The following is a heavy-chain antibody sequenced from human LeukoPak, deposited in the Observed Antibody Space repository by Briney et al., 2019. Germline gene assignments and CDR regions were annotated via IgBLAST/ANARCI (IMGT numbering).Heavy chain of an antibody. Sequence: ASVKVSCKASGYTFTGYYMHWVRQAPGQGLEWMGWINPNSGGTNYAQKFQGRVTMTRDTSISTAYMELSSLRSEDTAVYYCARGQSYSGSYYFDYWGQGTLVTVSS. CDR1: GYTFTGYY. J-gene: IGHJ4*02. CDR3: ARGQSYSGSYYFDY. V-gene: IGHV1-2*02. CDR2: INPNSGGT. D-gene: IGHD1-26*01.